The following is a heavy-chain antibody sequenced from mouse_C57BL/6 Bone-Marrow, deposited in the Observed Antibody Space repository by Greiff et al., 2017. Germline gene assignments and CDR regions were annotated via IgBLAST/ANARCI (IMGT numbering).Heavy chain of an antibody. CDR2: IYPGDGDT. V-gene: IGHV1-80*01. CDR3: ARSVQTTAQALYFDY. J-gene: IGHJ2*01. CDR1: GYTFTSYG. Sequence: QVQLQQSGAELARPGASVKLSCKASGYTFTSYGISWVKQRPGKGLEWIGQIYPGDGDTNYNGKFKGKATLTADKSSSTAYLQLSSLTSEDSAVYFWARSVQTTAQALYFDYWGQGTTRTVSS. D-gene: IGHD3-2*02.